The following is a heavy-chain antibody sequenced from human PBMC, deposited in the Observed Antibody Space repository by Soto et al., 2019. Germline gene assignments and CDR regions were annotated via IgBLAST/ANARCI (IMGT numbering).Heavy chain of an antibody. CDR3: EKNIGGFSGYAKFEY. V-gene: IGHV3-23*01. D-gene: IGHD5-12*01. CDR2: ITSGGFNT. Sequence: EVQLLESGGDLVQPGGSLRLSCVASGFTCSNDDLSLVRQASGQGLEWVSAITSGGFNTYYADSVKGRLTISRDNSKNTLYLQRNSLRAEDTAVYYCEKNIGGFSGYAKFEYWGQGTLITVSS. J-gene: IGHJ4*02. CDR1: GFTCSNDD.